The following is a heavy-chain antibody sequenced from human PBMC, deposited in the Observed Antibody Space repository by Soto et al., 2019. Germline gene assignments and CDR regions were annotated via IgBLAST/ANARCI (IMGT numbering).Heavy chain of an antibody. J-gene: IGHJ4*02. CDR1: GFNFGSYA. D-gene: IGHD3-16*01. Sequence: EEQLLESGGGLVQPGGSLRLSCAATGFNFGSYAMGWVRQATGKGLEWVSGVSGSGSSPYYAGYVKGCLTISKDKSKNTLYLDLNNLRSEDTAVYFCVKVKESGCRGAFDSWGQGTMVTVSS. V-gene: IGHV3-23*01. CDR3: VKVKESGCRGAFDS. CDR2: VSGSGSSP.